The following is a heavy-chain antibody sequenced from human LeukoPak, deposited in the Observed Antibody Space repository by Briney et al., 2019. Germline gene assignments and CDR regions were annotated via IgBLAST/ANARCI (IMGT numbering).Heavy chain of an antibody. CDR2: IGPGGRTL. D-gene: IGHD5-24*01. CDR3: ARDGRWLQSQPLDY. Sequence: GGSLRLSCAPSGFSFGSYEMNWVRQAPGKGLEWLSNIGPGGRTLYNADAVQGVFTLSRNNAKNSFYIQMKVLRADDTGDYYFARDGRWLQSQPLDYWGEGTLVTVSP. J-gene: IGHJ4*02. V-gene: IGHV3-48*03. CDR1: GFSFGSYE.